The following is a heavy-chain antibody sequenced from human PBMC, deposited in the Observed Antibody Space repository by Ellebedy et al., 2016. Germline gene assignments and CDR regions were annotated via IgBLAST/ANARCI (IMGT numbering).Heavy chain of an antibody. Sequence: SETLSLXXAVSGGSISSGGYSWSWIRQPPGKGLEWIGYIYHSGSTYYNPSLKSRVTISVDTSKNQFSLKLSSVTAADTAVYYCARGLAGPNWFDPWGQGTLVTVSS. CDR3: ARGLAGPNWFDP. J-gene: IGHJ5*02. CDR1: GGSISSGGYS. CDR2: IYHSGST. V-gene: IGHV4-30-2*01.